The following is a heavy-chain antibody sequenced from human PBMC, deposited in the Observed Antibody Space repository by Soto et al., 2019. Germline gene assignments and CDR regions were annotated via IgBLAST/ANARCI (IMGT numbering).Heavy chain of an antibody. CDR1: GGSISSGGYC. V-gene: IGHV4-31*03. Sequence: QVQLQESGPGLVKPSQTLSLTCTVSGGSISSGGYCWSWIRQHPGKGLEWIGYIYYSGSTYYNPSLKSRVTISVDTSKNQFSLKLSSVTAADTAVYYCARGGAVRPFDPWGQGTLVTVSS. CDR2: IYYSGST. CDR3: ARGGAVRPFDP. J-gene: IGHJ5*02. D-gene: IGHD3-10*01.